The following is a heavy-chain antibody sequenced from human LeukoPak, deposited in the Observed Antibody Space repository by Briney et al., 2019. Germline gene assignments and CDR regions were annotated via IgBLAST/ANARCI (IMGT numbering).Heavy chain of an antibody. J-gene: IGHJ4*02. D-gene: IGHD3-22*01. CDR1: GGFISRYY. V-gene: IGHV4-59*01. Sequence: SETLSLPCTVSGGFISRYYWSCIPQPPAKGLEWIEYIYYSGSTNYNPSLKSRVTISVDTSKNQFSLKLSSVTAADTAVYYCAGSPSSYYYDSSGYPHYWGQGTLVTVSS. CDR2: IYYSGST. CDR3: AGSPSSYYYDSSGYPHY.